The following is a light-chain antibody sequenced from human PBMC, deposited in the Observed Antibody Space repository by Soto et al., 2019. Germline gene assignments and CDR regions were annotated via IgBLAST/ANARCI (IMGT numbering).Light chain of an antibody. J-gene: IGKJ1*01. Sequence: EIVLTQSPATLSLSPGERATLSCRASQSINGYLAWYQHKPGQAPRLLIDDASNRATGIPARFSGSGSGTDFTLTISSLEPQDFAVYYSQQRSNWPPWTFGQGTKVEIK. CDR1: QSINGY. CDR2: DAS. CDR3: QQRSNWPPWT. V-gene: IGKV3-11*01.